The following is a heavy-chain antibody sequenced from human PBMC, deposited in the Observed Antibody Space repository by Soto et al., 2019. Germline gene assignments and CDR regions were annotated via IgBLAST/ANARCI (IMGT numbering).Heavy chain of an antibody. CDR1: GYTLNHYA. CDR2: INTGNGDT. D-gene: IGHD2-15*01. Sequence: QVQLVQSGAEVKKPGASVNISCKASGYTLNHYALHWVRQAPGQRPEWMGWINTGNGDTKYSQKFQGRVTITRDTSANTVYMVLSSLSSEDTAVYYCARGSCSGGICVYYFDYWGPGTLVTVSS. CDR3: ARGSCSGGICVYYFDY. J-gene: IGHJ4*02. V-gene: IGHV1-3*04.